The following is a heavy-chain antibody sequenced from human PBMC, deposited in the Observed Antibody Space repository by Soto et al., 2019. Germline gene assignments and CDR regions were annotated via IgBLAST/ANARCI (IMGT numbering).Heavy chain of an antibody. V-gene: IGHV4-4*07. J-gene: IGHJ4*01. CDR3: ARDHSGAADF. D-gene: IGHD7-27*01. CDR1: GDSMSTNY. Sequence: ATLPPICTVSGDSMSTNYWNWIRQSAETGLEWIERISATGTTTYIPSLKSRITLSVDTSRNEFSLNLKFVTAADTAVYFCARDHSGAADFWGLGTLV. CDR2: ISATGTT.